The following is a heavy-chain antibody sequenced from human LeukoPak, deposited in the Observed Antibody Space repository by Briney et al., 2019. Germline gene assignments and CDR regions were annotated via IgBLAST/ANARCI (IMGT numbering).Heavy chain of an antibody. Sequence: GGSLSLFCAPSGYIFRLYAMTWVPDSPGKAVEGVSAISVSGASTYYADSVKGRFTISRDISKNTLFLQMNSLRAEDTAVYYCARVYGSGSYYFFDFWGQGILVTVSS. J-gene: IGHJ4*02. D-gene: IGHD3-10*01. V-gene: IGHV3-23*01. CDR2: ISVSGAST. CDR3: ARVYGSGSYYFFDF. CDR1: GYIFRLYA.